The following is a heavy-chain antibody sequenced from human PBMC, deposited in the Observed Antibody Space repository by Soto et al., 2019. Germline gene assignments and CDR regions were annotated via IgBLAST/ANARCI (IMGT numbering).Heavy chain of an antibody. CDR2: MKPSTGDS. V-gene: IGHV1-8*01. J-gene: IGHJ4*02. D-gene: IGHD3-3*01. Sequence: GASVKVSCKASGYTFITNDINWVRQASGQGLEWMGWMKPSTGDSGSDPDFQGRITMTRNTSISTAYMELSSLRSEDTAVYYCASTYYDFWSGYLDFDYWGQGTLVTVSS. CDR1: GYTFITND. CDR3: ASTYYDFWSGYLDFDY.